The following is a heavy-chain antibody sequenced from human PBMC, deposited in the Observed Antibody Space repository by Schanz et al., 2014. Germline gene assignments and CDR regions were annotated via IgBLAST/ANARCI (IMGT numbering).Heavy chain of an antibody. J-gene: IGHJ3*02. CDR2: ISGSGGST. Sequence: EVQLLESGGGLVQPGGSLRLSCAASGFTFSSYAMSWVRQAPGKGLEWVSAISGSGGSTYYADSVKGRFTISRDNSKNTLYLQMNSLRAEDTAVYYCAGEKKVGDYGGKGHESIDIWGQGTMVTVSS. CDR1: GFTFSSYA. D-gene: IGHD4-17*01. V-gene: IGHV3-23*01. CDR3: AGEKKVGDYGGKGHESIDI.